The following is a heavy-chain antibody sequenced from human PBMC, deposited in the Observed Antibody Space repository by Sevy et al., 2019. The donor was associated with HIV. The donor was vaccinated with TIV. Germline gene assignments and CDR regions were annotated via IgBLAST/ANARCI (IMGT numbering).Heavy chain of an antibody. J-gene: IGHJ3*02. Sequence: GGSLRLSCAVSGFIFSDYYMSWIRQAPGKGLEWVSYISSSGMTIYYADSVKGRVTISRDNAKNSLYLQMNSLRAEDTAVYYCARRRFGGIRDAFDIWGQGTMVTVSS. D-gene: IGHD3-10*01. CDR2: ISSSGMTI. V-gene: IGHV3-11*01. CDR3: ARRRFGGIRDAFDI. CDR1: GFIFSDYY.